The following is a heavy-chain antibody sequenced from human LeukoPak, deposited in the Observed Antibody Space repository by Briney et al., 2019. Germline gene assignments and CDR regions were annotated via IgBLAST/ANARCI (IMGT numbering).Heavy chain of an antibody. J-gene: IGHJ4*02. CDR2: ISTYNGNT. Sequence: GASVKVSCKASGYSFVLYGISWVRQAPGQGPEWIGWISTYNGNTKYAQKFQGRVTMTTDTSTSTAYMELRSLRSDDTAVYYCARVLAVAGAYSFDYWGQGTLVTVSS. CDR3: ARVLAVAGAYSFDY. V-gene: IGHV1-18*01. D-gene: IGHD6-19*01. CDR1: GYSFVLYG.